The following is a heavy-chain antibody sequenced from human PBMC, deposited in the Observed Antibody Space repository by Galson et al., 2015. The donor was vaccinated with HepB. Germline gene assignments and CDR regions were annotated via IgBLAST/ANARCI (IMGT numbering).Heavy chain of an antibody. CDR3: ARSTRGVTTPVYFQH. D-gene: IGHD2-21*02. CDR1: GYSFTSYW. Sequence: QSGAEVKKPGESLKISCKGSGYSFTSYWIGWVRQMPGKGLEWMGIIYPGDSDTRYSPSFQGQVTISADKSISTAYLQWSSLKASDTAMYYCARSTRGVTTPVYFQHWGQGTLVTVSP. J-gene: IGHJ1*01. V-gene: IGHV5-51*01. CDR2: IYPGDSDT.